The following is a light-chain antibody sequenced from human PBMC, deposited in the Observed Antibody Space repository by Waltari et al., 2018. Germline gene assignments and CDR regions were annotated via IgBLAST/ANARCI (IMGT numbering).Light chain of an antibody. V-gene: IGLV3-25*03. Sequence: SYELTQPPSVSVSPGQTARITCSGDAVPKQYAYWYQQKPGQAPVLVINKDSERPSGIPERFSGSSSGTTVTLTISGVQAEDEADYYCQSADSSGTVVFGGGTKLTVL. CDR3: QSADSSGTVV. CDR2: KDS. J-gene: IGLJ2*01. CDR1: AVPKQY.